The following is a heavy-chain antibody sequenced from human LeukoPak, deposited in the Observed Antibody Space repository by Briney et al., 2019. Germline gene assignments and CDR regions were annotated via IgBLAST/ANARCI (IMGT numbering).Heavy chain of an antibody. J-gene: IGHJ5*02. Sequence: GRSLRLSCTGSGFTFGDYVMSWVRQAPGKGLEWVSSISSSSSYIYYADSVKGRFTISRDNAKNSLYLQMNSLRAEDTAVYYCAREVAAAPNWFDPWGQGTLVTVSS. D-gene: IGHD6-13*01. CDR3: AREVAAAPNWFDP. CDR1: GFTFGDYV. V-gene: IGHV3-21*01. CDR2: ISSSSSYI.